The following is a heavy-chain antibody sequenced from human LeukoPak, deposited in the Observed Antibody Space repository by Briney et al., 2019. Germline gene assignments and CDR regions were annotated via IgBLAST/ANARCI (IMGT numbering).Heavy chain of an antibody. CDR2: INPDSGGT. Sequence: ASVKVSRKASGYTFTGYYIHWVRQAPGQGLQWMGWINPDSGGTSYAQKFQGRVTMTRDTSITTAYMELSRLTSDDTAVYYCARGMTGDYWGQGTLVTVSS. CDR3: ARGMTGDY. D-gene: IGHD3-9*01. J-gene: IGHJ4*02. V-gene: IGHV1-2*02. CDR1: GYTFTGYY.